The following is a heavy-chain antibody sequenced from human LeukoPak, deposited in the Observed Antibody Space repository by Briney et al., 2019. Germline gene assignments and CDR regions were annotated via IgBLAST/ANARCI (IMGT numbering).Heavy chain of an antibody. Sequence: GGSLRLSCAASGFTFSSYAMSWVRQAPGKGLEWVSVIYSGGSTYYADSVKGRFTISRDNSKNTLYLQMNSLRAEDTAVYYCARDYYYGSGSPIMDVWGQGTTVTVSS. D-gene: IGHD3-10*01. V-gene: IGHV3-53*01. CDR1: GFTFSSYA. J-gene: IGHJ6*02. CDR3: ARDYYYGSGSPIMDV. CDR2: IYSGGST.